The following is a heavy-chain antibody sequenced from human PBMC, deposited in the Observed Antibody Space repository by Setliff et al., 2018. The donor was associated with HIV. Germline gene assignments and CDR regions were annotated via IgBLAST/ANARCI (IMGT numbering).Heavy chain of an antibody. CDR3: ARGRRTVSGSYAADY. D-gene: IGHD1-26*01. CDR1: GGSFSGYY. Sequence: SETLSLTCAVYGGSFSGYYWSWIRQPPGKGLEWIGEINHSGSTNYNPSLKSRVTISVDTSKNQFSLKLSSVTAADTAVYYCARGRRTVSGSYAADYWGQGTLVTVSS. CDR2: INHSGST. V-gene: IGHV4-34*01. J-gene: IGHJ4*02.